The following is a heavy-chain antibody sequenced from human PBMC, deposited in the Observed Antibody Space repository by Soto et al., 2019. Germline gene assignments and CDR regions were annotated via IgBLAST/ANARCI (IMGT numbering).Heavy chain of an antibody. V-gene: IGHV4-39*01. Sequence: PSETLSLTCTVSGGSISSSSYYWGWIRQPPGKGLEWIGSIYYSGSTYYNPSLKSRVTISVDTSKNQFSLKLSSVTAADTAVYYCARLHDSSGYYQHYFDYWGQGTLVTVSS. J-gene: IGHJ4*02. CDR3: ARLHDSSGYYQHYFDY. CDR2: IYYSGST. D-gene: IGHD3-22*01. CDR1: GGSISSSSYY.